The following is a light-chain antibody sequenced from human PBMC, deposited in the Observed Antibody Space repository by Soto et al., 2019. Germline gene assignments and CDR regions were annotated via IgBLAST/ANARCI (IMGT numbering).Light chain of an antibody. CDR1: QSVSSSY. Sequence: EIVLTQSPGTLSLSPGERATLSCRASQSVSSSYLAWYQQKPGQAPRLLIYGASSRATGIPDRFSGSGSGTGFTLTISRLEPEDFAVYYCQQYGRSPPDTFGQGLKVEIK. CDR3: QQYGRSPPDT. CDR2: GAS. V-gene: IGKV3-20*01. J-gene: IGKJ1*01.